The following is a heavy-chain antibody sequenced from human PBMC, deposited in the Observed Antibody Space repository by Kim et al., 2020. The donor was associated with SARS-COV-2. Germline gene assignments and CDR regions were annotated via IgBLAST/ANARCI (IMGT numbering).Heavy chain of an antibody. V-gene: IGHV1-8*01. D-gene: IGHD2-15*01. CDR3: ARGGGYCSGGSCNYYYYGMDV. J-gene: IGHJ6*01. CDR1: GYTFTSYD. CDR2: MNPNSGNT. Sequence: ASVKVSCKASGYTFTSYDINWVRQATGQGLEWMGWMNPNSGNTGYAQKFQGRVTMTRNTSISTAYMELSSLRSEDTAVYYCARGGGYCSGGSCNYYYYGMDVWGQGTTVTVSS.